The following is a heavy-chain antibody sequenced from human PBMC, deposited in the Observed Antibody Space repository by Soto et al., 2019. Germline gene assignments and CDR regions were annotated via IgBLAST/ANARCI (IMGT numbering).Heavy chain of an antibody. V-gene: IGHV3-30*18. CDR2: ISYDGSNK. D-gene: IGHD4-17*01. CDR1: GFTFSSYG. Sequence: QVQLVESGGGVVQPGRSLRLSCAASGFTFSSYGMHWVRQAPGKGLEWVAVISYDGSNKDYADSVKGRFTISRDNSKNTLYLQMNSLRAEDTAVYYCAKNGRPGLRYYFDYWGQGTLVTVAS. J-gene: IGHJ4*02. CDR3: AKNGRPGLRYYFDY.